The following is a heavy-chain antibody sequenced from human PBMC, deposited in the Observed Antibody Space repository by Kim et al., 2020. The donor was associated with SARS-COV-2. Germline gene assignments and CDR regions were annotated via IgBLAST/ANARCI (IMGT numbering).Heavy chain of an antibody. CDR3: ASDYGDYSFIYYDY. V-gene: IGHV1-18*01. D-gene: IGHD4-17*01. J-gene: IGHJ4*02. Sequence: AQKLQGRVTMTTDTSTSTAYMELRSLRSDDTAVYYCASDYGDYSFIYYDYWGQGTLVTVSS.